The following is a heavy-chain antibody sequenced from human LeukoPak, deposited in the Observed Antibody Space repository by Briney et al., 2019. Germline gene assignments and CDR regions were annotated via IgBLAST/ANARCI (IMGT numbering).Heavy chain of an antibody. V-gene: IGHV3-30*04. CDR1: GFIFSSSA. D-gene: IGHD5-18*01. Sequence: GGSLRLSCIASGFIFSSSAMSWVRQAPGKGLEWVAIISYDGSNEYYADSVKGRFTISRDNSKNTLYLQMNSLRAEDTAVYYCAKDVDTAMAYDAFDIWGQGTMVTVSS. J-gene: IGHJ3*02. CDR2: ISYDGSNE. CDR3: AKDVDTAMAYDAFDI.